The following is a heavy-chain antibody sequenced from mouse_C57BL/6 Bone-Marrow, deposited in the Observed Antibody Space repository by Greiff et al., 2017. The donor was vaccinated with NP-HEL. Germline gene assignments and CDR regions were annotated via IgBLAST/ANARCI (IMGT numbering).Heavy chain of an antibody. J-gene: IGHJ1*03. CDR1: GFNIKDYY. CDR2: IDPEDGDT. Sequence: VQLQQSGAELVKPGASVKLSCTASGFNIKDYYMPWVKQRTEQGLEWIGRIDPEDGDTNYAPTFKGKATISADTSSNTAYLQLSSLTSEDTAVYYGAHNGDWYFEGWGTGTTVTVSS. V-gene: IGHV14-2*01. CDR3: AHNGDWYFEG. D-gene: IGHD1-3*01.